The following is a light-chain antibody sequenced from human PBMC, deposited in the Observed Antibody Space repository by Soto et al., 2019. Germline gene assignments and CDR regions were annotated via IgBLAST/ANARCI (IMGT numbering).Light chain of an antibody. CDR2: GAS. CDR1: QSISNN. J-gene: IGKJ4*01. V-gene: IGKV3-15*01. CDR3: QHYNDLPLT. Sequence: EIVMTQSPATLSVSPWERATLXXRASQSISNNLAWYQQKPGQAPRXLIYGASTRATGVPARFSGSGSGTEFTLTISSLQSEDSAVYSCQHYNDLPLTFGGGTKVDIK.